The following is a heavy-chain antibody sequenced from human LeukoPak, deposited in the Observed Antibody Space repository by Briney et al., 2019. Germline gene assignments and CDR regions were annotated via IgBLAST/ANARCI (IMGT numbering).Heavy chain of an antibody. CDR2: ITAYSGNT. CDR3: ARVFWGGHYHYMDV. V-gene: IGHV1-18*01. CDR1: GYPFTFYG. Sequence: ASVKVSCKASGYPFTFYGLSWVRQAPGQGLEWMGWITAYSGNTNFAQKLQGRVTMTTDTSTSTAYMELRSLSSDDTAVYYCARVFWGGHYHYMDVWGKGTTVTVSS. J-gene: IGHJ6*03. D-gene: IGHD3-10*02.